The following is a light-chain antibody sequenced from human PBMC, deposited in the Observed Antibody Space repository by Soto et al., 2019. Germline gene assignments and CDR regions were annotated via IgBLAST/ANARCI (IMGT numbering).Light chain of an antibody. CDR1: QSISSW. Sequence: DIQMTQSPSTLSASVGDRVTITCRASQSISSWLAWYQQKPGKAPKLLIYKASSLESGVPSRFSGSGSGTEFTLTISSLQPDDFATYYCQQYNSSPWTFGQGTRLE. J-gene: IGKJ5*01. CDR3: QQYNSSPWT. V-gene: IGKV1-5*03. CDR2: KAS.